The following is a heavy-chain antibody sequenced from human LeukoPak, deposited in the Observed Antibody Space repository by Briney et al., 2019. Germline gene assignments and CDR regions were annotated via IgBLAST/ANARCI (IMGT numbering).Heavy chain of an antibody. CDR3: AREGYGDHFDS. V-gene: IGHV4-59*12. J-gene: IGHJ4*02. D-gene: IGHD4-17*01. CDR1: GGSISSYY. CDR2: IYYSGST. Sequence: SETLSLTCTASGGSISSYYWSWIRQPPGKGLEWIGYIYYSGSTNYNPSLKSRVTISVDTSKNQFSLKLSSVTAADTAVYYCAREGYGDHFDSWGQGTLVTVSS.